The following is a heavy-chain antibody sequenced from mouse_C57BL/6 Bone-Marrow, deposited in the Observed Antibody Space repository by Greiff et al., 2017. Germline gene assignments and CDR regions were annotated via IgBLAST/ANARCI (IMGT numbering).Heavy chain of an antibody. J-gene: IGHJ4*01. Sequence: QVQLQQPGAELVKPGASVKMSCKASGYTFTSYWITWVKQRPGQGLEWIGDIYPGSGSTNYNEKFKSKATLTVDTSSSTAYMQLSSLTSEDSAVYYCARQPYDYDEGPYAMDYWGQGTSVTVSS. V-gene: IGHV1-55*01. CDR2: IYPGSGST. CDR1: GYTFTSYW. D-gene: IGHD2-4*01. CDR3: ARQPYDYDEGPYAMDY.